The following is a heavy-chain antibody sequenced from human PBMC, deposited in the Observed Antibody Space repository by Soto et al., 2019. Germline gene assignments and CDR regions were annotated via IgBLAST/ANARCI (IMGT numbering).Heavy chain of an antibody. Sequence: SETLSLTCTVSGGSISSGDYYWSWIRQPPGKGLEWIGYIYYSGSTYYNPSLKSRVTISVDTSKNQFSLKLSSVTAADTAVYYCARVGVYINYYYGMDVWGQGTTVTVSS. CDR2: IYYSGST. D-gene: IGHD6-13*01. CDR3: ARVGVYINYYYGMDV. CDR1: GGSISSGDYY. V-gene: IGHV4-30-4*01. J-gene: IGHJ6*02.